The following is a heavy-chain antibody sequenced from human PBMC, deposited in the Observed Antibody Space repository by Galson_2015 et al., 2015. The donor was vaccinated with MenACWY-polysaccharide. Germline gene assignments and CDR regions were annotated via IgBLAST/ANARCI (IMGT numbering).Heavy chain of an antibody. D-gene: IGHD3-22*01. CDR3: AREVVRSTMIVVFIRYSWFDP. CDR2: IIPIFGTA. CDR1: GGTFSSYA. Sequence: SVKVSCKASGGTFSSYAISWVRQAPGQGLEWMGGIIPIFGTANYAQKFQGRVTITADESTSTAYMELSSLRSEDTAVYYCAREVVRSTMIVVFIRYSWFDPWGQGTLVPVSS. V-gene: IGHV1-69*13. J-gene: IGHJ5*02.